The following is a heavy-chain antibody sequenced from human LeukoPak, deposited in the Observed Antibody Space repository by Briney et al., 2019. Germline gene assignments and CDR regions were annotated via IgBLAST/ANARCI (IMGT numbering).Heavy chain of an antibody. CDR3: ARRGIAAAGVTYFDY. J-gene: IGHJ4*02. D-gene: IGHD6-13*01. CDR1: AYTITGYY. CDR2: INPNSGGT. Sequence: GASVKTDCKASAYTITGYYMHWVLQAPGQGLEWMVSINPNSGGTNYVQKFQGRVTMTRETSIRKAYMALSRLGCDDTAVYYCARRGIAAAGVTYFDYWGQGTLVTVSS. V-gene: IGHV1-2*02.